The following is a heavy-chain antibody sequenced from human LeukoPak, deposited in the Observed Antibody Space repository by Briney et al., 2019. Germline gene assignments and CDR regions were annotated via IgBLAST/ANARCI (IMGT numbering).Heavy chain of an antibody. Sequence: GASVKVSCKASGGTFSSYAISWVRQAPGQGLEWMGGIIPIFGTANYARKFQGRVTITADESTSTAYMELSSLRSEDTAVYYCARDYYDSSGYYSPFDYWGQGTLVTVSS. CDR1: GGTFSSYA. CDR2: IIPIFGTA. D-gene: IGHD3-22*01. CDR3: ARDYYDSSGYYSPFDY. V-gene: IGHV1-69*13. J-gene: IGHJ4*02.